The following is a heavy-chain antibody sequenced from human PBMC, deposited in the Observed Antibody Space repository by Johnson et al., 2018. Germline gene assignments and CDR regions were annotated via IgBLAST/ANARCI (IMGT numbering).Heavy chain of an antibody. CDR2: IWYDGSNK. V-gene: IGHV3-33*08. CDR3: ARERGSGWFNDAFDI. D-gene: IGHD6-19*01. Sequence: QVQLQESGGGVVQPGRSLKLSCAASGFTFSNYGVHWVRQAPGKGLEWVAVIWYDGSNKYYADSVKGRFTISRDNYKNTLYLQRNSLRAEDTAVYYCARERGSGWFNDAFDIWGQGTMVTVSS. CDR1: GFTFSNYG. J-gene: IGHJ3*02.